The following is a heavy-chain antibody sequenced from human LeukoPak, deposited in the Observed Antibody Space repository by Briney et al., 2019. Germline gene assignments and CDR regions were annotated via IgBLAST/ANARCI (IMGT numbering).Heavy chain of an antibody. D-gene: IGHD2-2*01. CDR1: GGSISSSSYY. CDR3: ARRGGYCRSTSCYRGRYSYYYMDV. V-gene: IGHV4-39*07. Sequence: SETLSLTCTVSGGSISSSSYYWGWIRQPPGKGLEWIGEINHSGSTNYNPSLKSRATISVDTSKNQFSLKLSSVTAADTAVYYCARRGGYCRSTSCYRGRYSYYYMDVWGKGTTVTISS. CDR2: INHSGST. J-gene: IGHJ6*03.